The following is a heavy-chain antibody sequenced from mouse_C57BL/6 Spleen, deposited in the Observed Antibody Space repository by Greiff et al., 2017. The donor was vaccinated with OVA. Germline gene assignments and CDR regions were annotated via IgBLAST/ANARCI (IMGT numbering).Heavy chain of an antibody. V-gene: IGHV1-62-2*01. Sequence: LEESGAELVKPGASVKLSCKASGYTFTEYTIHWVKQRSGQGLEWIGWFYPGSGSIKYNEKFKDKATLTADKSSSTVYMELSRLTSEDSAVYFCARHEDGYYGSSSGFAYWGQGTLVTVSA. CDR2: FYPGSGSI. CDR1: GYTFTEYT. D-gene: IGHD1-1*01. CDR3: ARHEDGYYGSSSGFAY. J-gene: IGHJ3*01.